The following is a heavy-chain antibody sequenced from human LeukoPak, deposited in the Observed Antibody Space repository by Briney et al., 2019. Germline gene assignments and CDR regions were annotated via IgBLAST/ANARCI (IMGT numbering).Heavy chain of an antibody. CDR3: ARRLEYSGSKGVFDY. CDR1: GFTVTTNY. J-gene: IGHJ4*02. CDR2: IYSGGYT. D-gene: IGHD1-26*01. V-gene: IGHV3-66*01. Sequence: TGGSLRLSCAASGFTVTTNYMTWVRQAPGKGLEWVSIIYSGGYTDYADSVKGRFTISRDNSKNTLDLQMNSLRVEDTAVYYCARRLEYSGSKGVFDYWGQGTLVTVSS.